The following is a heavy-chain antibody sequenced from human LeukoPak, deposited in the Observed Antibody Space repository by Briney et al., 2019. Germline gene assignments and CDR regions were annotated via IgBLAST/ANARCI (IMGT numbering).Heavy chain of an antibody. V-gene: IGHV3-53*01. Sequence: GGSLRLSCAASGFTVSSNYMSWVRQAPGKGLEWVSVIYSGGSTYYADSVKGRFTISRDNSKNTLYLQMNSLRAEDTAVYYCARERYYYGSRLPDIWGQGTMVTVSS. D-gene: IGHD3-10*01. CDR2: IYSGGST. CDR3: ARERYYYGSRLPDI. CDR1: GFTVSSNY. J-gene: IGHJ3*02.